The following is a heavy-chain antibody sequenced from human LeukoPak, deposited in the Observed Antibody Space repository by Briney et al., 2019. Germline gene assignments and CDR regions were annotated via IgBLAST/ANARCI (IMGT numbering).Heavy chain of an antibody. D-gene: IGHD3-10*01. Sequence: GGSLRLSCAASGFTFSSYGMHWVRQAPGKGLEWVAVISYDGSNKYYADSVKGRFTISRDNSKNTLYLQMNSLRAEDTAVNYCAKDRARRITMVRGVGLGYWGQGTLVTVSS. CDR3: AKDRARRITMVRGVGLGY. V-gene: IGHV3-30*18. CDR1: GFTFSSYG. J-gene: IGHJ4*02. CDR2: ISYDGSNK.